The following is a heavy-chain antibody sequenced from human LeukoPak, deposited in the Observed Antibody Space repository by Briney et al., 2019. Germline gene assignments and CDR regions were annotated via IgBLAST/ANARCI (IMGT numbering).Heavy chain of an antibody. D-gene: IGHD5-12*01. CDR2: ISRSTTTI. J-gene: IGHJ4*01. Sequence: QPGGSLRLSCAASGFTFSNYHMNWVRQAPGKGLEWVSYISRSTTTIYYADSVRGRFSISRDNAQKSLYLQTNSLTAEDTAVYYCARDLVAVPASPNYFDYWGHGTLVTVSS. CDR1: GFTFSNYH. CDR3: ARDLVAVPASPNYFDY. V-gene: IGHV3-48*01.